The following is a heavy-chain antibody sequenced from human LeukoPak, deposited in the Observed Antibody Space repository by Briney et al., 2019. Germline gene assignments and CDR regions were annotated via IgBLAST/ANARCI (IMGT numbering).Heavy chain of an antibody. CDR2: ISYDGSNK. J-gene: IGHJ4*02. D-gene: IGHD2-15*01. CDR3: AKLTYCSGGSCYPFDY. V-gene: IGHV3-30*18. CDR1: GFTFSSYG. Sequence: PGGSVRLSCAASGFTFSSYGMHWVRQAPGKGLEWVAVISYDGSNKYYADSVKGRFTISRDNSKNTLYLQMNSLRAEDTAVYYCAKLTYCSGGSCYPFDYWGQGTLVPDYS.